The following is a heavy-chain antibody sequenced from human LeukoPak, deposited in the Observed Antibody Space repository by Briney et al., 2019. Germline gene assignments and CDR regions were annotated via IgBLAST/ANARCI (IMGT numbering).Heavy chain of an antibody. CDR2: ISSSGSTI. D-gene: IGHD3-22*01. Sequence: GGSLRLSCAASGFTFSSYEMNWVRQAPGKGLEWVSYISSSGSTIYYADSVKGRFTISRDNAKNSLYLQMNSLRAEDTAVYYCARDQHYDGMDVWGQGTTVTVSS. J-gene: IGHJ6*02. V-gene: IGHV3-48*03. CDR1: GFTFSSYE. CDR3: ARDQHYDGMDV.